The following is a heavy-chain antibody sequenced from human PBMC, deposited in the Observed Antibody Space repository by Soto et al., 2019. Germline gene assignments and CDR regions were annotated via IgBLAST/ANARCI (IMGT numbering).Heavy chain of an antibody. J-gene: IGHJ4*02. CDR3: ARDGLTSFDY. CDR1: GASISSGGYY. CDR2: IYYSGST. D-gene: IGHD5-12*01. Sequence: QVQLQESGPGLVKPSQTLSLTCTVSGASISSGGYYWSWIRQHPGKGQEWIGYIYYSGSTYYNPSLKSRVTISVDPSKNQVSLKLSSVTAADTAVYYCARDGLTSFDYWGQGCLVTVCS. V-gene: IGHV4-31*03.